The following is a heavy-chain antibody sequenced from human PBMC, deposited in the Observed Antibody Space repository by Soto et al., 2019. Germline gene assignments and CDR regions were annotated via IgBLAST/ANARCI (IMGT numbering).Heavy chain of an antibody. J-gene: IGHJ3*02. CDR2: VYPDDSTV. CDR3: ARLRTSVTTEDAFDI. CDR1: GGTLRNYW. Sequence: GDAEKSSGKACGGTLRNYWRGWERQKHGKGPERMGIVYPDDSTVRYNPTFQGQVTISADKSISTAFLQWSGLRASDTAMYYCARLRTSVTTEDAFDIWGPGTMVTVSS. V-gene: IGHV5-51*01. D-gene: IGHD4-17*01.